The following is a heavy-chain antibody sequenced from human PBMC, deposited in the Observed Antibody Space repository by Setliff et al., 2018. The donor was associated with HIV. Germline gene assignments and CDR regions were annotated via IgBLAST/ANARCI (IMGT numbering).Heavy chain of an antibody. CDR3: ARDRHYYDSSGVGGY. Sequence: GASVKVSCKGSGGTFSSYAITWVRQAPGQGLEWMGWINPNSGGTNYAQKFQGRVTMTRDTSISTAYMELSRLRSDDTAVYYCARDRHYYDSSGVGGYWGQGTLVTVSS. J-gene: IGHJ4*02. V-gene: IGHV1-2*02. D-gene: IGHD3-22*01. CDR2: INPNSGGT. CDR1: GGTFSSYA.